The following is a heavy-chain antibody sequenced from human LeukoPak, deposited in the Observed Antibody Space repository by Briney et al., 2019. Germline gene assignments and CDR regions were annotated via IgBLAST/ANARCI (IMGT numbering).Heavy chain of an antibody. Sequence: GGSLRLSCTGSGFNFGDYAMNWVRQAPGKGLEWVGLITSRTYGATAEYAASVRGRFTISRDDSKGIAYLQMNSLKSEDTAVYCTREVERGGSYWGGDYWGQGTLVTVSS. CDR3: TREVERGGSYWGGDY. V-gene: IGHV3-49*04. J-gene: IGHJ4*02. CDR1: GFNFGDYA. CDR2: ITSRTYGATA. D-gene: IGHD1-26*01.